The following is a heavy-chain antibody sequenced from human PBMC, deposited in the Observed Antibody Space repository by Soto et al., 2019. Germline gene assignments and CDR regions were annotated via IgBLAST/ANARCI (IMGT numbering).Heavy chain of an antibody. CDR2: IGTAGDT. V-gene: IGHV3-13*01. Sequence: GSLRLSGAAPGFTFSSYDMHWVRQATGKGLEWASAIGTAGDTYYPGSVKGRFTISRENAKNSLYLQMNSLRAGDTAVYYCARVKGLLGGGAFDIWGQGTMVSVSS. CDR1: GFTFSSYD. J-gene: IGHJ3*02. CDR3: ARVKGLLGGGAFDI. D-gene: IGHD3-22*01.